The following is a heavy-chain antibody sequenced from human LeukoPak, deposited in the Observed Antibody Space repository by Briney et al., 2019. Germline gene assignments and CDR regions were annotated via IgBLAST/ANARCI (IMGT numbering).Heavy chain of an antibody. CDR1: GGSINSYS. Sequence: PSETLSLTCTVSGGSINSYSWSWIRQPPGKGFEWLGYIYYSGSTNYNPSLKSRVTMSVETSKNQFSLKVSSVTAADTAVYYCARATSSGWYNENWGQGTLVTVSS. CDR3: ARATSSGWYNEN. V-gene: IGHV4-59*01. D-gene: IGHD6-19*01. J-gene: IGHJ4*02. CDR2: IYYSGST.